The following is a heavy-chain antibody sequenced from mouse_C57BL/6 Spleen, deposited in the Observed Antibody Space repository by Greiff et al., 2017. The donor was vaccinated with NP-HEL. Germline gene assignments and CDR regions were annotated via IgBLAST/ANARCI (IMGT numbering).Heavy chain of an antibody. V-gene: IGHV1-50*01. CDR3: ARIPYDYEGY. Sequence: QVQLQQPGAELVKPGASVKLSCKASGYTFTSYWMQWVKQRPGQGLEWIGEIDPSDSYTNYNQKFKGKATLTVDTSSSTAYMQLSSLTSEDSAVYYCARIPYDYEGYWGQGTTLTVSS. CDR1: GYTFTSYW. D-gene: IGHD2-4*01. CDR2: IDPSDSYT. J-gene: IGHJ2*01.